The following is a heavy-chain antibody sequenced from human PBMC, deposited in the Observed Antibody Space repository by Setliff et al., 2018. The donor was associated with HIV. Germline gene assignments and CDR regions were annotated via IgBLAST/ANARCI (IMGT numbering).Heavy chain of an antibody. J-gene: IGHJ6*03. CDR1: GYIFSTYG. CDR3: AKTTPHPHYYYYVDV. D-gene: IGHD4-17*01. Sequence: GASVKVSCKASGYIFSTYGISWVRQAPGQGLEWMGWISDSNGNTHYAQKVQGRVTLTTDTSTNTAYMELRSLRSDDAAVYYCAKTTPHPHYYYYVDVWGKGTTVTVSS. V-gene: IGHV1-18*01. CDR2: ISDSNGNT.